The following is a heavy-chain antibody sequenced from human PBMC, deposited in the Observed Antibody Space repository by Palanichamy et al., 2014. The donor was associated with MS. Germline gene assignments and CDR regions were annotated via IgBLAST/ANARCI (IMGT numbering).Heavy chain of an antibody. D-gene: IGHD3-3*01. CDR3: AREIMKDGVVIMTDLGFDH. Sequence: QVQLVQSGAEVKEPGSSVQLSCKATGDSFPGYTLNWVRLAPGQGLEWMGGIAPVFGTTFYAPKFQGRVRITSDRSTRTAYMELNSLRSEDTAIYHCAREIMKDGVVIMTDLGFDHWGQGTLVTVSS. CDR1: GDSFPGYT. V-gene: IGHV1-69*01. CDR2: IAPVFGTT. J-gene: IGHJ4*02.